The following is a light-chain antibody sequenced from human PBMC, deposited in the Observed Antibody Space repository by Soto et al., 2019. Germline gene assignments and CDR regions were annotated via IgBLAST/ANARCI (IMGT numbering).Light chain of an antibody. CDR3: YSYRSGSAHV. V-gene: IGLV2-14*01. J-gene: IGLJ1*01. CDR2: EVT. Sequence: QSALTQPASVSGSPGQSITISCTGTSSDVGGYNRVSWYQQHPDKAPKLIIYEVTNRPSGISNRFSGSKSGDTASLTISGLQAGDEADYYCYSYRSGSAHVFGTGTKVTVL. CDR1: SSDVGGYNR.